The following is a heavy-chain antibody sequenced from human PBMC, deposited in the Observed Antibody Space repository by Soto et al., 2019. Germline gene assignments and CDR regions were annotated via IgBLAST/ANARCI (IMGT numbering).Heavy chain of an antibody. V-gene: IGHV1-2*04. CDR3: ARVRVIGYYYDSSGYYYDAFDI. CDR1: GYTFTGYY. D-gene: IGHD3-22*01. Sequence: ASVKVSCKASGYTFTGYYMHWVRQAPGQGLEWMGWINPNSGGTNYAQKFQGWVTMTRDTSISTAYMELSRLRSDDTAVYYCARVRVIGYYYDSSGYYYDAFDIWGQGTMVTVS. J-gene: IGHJ3*02. CDR2: INPNSGGT.